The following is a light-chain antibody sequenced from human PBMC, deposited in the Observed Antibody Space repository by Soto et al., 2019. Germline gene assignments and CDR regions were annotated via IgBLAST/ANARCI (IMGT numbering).Light chain of an antibody. CDR2: GAS. Sequence: EIVLTQSPGTLSLSPGERATLSCRASQSVSSSYLAWYQQKPGQAPRLLIYGASSRATGTPDRFSRSGSGTDFTLTISRLEPEDFAVYFCQQYGRSPLTFGGGTKVEIK. J-gene: IGKJ4*01. CDR3: QQYGRSPLT. CDR1: QSVSSSY. V-gene: IGKV3-20*01.